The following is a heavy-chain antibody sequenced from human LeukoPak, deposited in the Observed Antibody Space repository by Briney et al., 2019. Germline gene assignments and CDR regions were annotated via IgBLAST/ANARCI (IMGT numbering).Heavy chain of an antibody. Sequence: SVKVSCKASGGTFSSYAISWVRQAPGQGLEWVGRIIPILGIANYAQKFQGRVTITADKSTSTAYMELSSLRSEDTAVYYCAREGYYDSSGYYPEVYWGQGTLVTVSS. CDR1: GGTFSSYA. CDR3: AREGYYDSSGYYPEVY. D-gene: IGHD3-22*01. V-gene: IGHV1-69*04. J-gene: IGHJ4*02. CDR2: IIPILGIA.